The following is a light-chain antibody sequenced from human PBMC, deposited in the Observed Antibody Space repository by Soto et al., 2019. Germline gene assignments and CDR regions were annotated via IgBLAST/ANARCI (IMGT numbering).Light chain of an antibody. J-gene: IGKJ1*01. CDR2: GAS. Sequence: EIVMTQSPATLSVSPGERATLSCRASQSVSVNLAWYQQKPGQPPRLLIYGASSRATGIPDRFSGSGSGTDFTLTISRLEPEDFAVYFCQQYGSSPTTFGQGTKVDIK. V-gene: IGKV3-20*01. CDR3: QQYGSSPTT. CDR1: QSVSVN.